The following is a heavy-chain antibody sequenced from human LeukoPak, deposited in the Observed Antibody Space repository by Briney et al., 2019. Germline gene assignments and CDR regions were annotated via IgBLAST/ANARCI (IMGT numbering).Heavy chain of an antibody. CDR2: ISYSGTT. CDR3: ARQMTIAVAGTLDY. Sequence: SETLSLTCAVYGGSFSGYYWGWVRQPPGKGLEWIGTISYSGTTYSSPSLKSRVTISSDTSKNQFSLRLSSVTAADTAVYFCARQMTIAVAGTLDYWGQGTLVTVSS. CDR1: GGSFSGYY. V-gene: IGHV4-39*01. D-gene: IGHD6-19*01. J-gene: IGHJ4*02.